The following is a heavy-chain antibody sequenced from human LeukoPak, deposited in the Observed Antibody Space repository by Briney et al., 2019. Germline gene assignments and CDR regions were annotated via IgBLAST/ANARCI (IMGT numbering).Heavy chain of an antibody. CDR1: GGSISSGGYY. D-gene: IGHD3-22*01. V-gene: IGHV4-31*03. CDR3: ARCSDSGAYYSIDY. CDR2: IYYSGGT. J-gene: IGHJ4*02. Sequence: SETLSLTCTVSGGSISSGGYYWSWIRQYPGKGLEWIGYIYYSGGTYSNPSLESRLTISVDTSKNQFSLNLNSVTAADTAVYYCARCSDSGAYYSIDYWGQGTLVTVSS.